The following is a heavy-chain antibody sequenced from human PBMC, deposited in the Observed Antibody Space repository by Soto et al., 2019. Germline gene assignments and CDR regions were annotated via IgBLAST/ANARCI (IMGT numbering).Heavy chain of an antibody. Sequence: SETLSLTCAVSGGSISSGGYSWSWIRQPPGKGLEWIGYIYHSGSTYYNPSLKSRVTISVDRSKNQFSLKLSSVTAADTAVYYCAKVKHGDYSIDYWGQGTLVTVSS. V-gene: IGHV4-30-2*01. CDR3: AKVKHGDYSIDY. CDR2: IYHSGST. D-gene: IGHD4-17*01. J-gene: IGHJ4*02. CDR1: GGSISSGGYS.